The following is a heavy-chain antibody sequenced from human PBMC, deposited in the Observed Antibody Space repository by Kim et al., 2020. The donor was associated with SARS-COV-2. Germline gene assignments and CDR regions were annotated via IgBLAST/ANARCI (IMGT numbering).Heavy chain of an antibody. Sequence: GGSLRLSCAASGFTFSSYSMNWVRQAPGKGLEWVSSISSSSSYIYYADSVKGRFTISRDNAKNSLYLQMNSLRAEDTAVYYCATKHPHPYSSSKNWGQGTLVTVSS. CDR2: ISSSSSYI. V-gene: IGHV3-21*01. J-gene: IGHJ4*02. CDR1: GFTFSSYS. CDR3: ATKHPHPYSSSKN. D-gene: IGHD6-6*01.